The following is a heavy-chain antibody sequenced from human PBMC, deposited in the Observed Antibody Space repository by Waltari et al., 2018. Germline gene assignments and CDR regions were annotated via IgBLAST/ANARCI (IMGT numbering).Heavy chain of an antibody. J-gene: IGHJ5*02. CDR2: IRHPGST. Sequence: QVQLQQWGAGLLGPSETLPLTCPVYGASFSDYYWGWVRQPPGKGLEWIGQIRHPGSTNYNPSLKSRVTISRDTRRSQFSLRLSSVTAADTALYFCTRGGNYDFWSHRPFVEPWGQGTLVTVSS. CDR3: TRGGNYDFWSHRPFVEP. CDR1: GASFSDYY. D-gene: IGHD3-3*01. V-gene: IGHV4-34*01.